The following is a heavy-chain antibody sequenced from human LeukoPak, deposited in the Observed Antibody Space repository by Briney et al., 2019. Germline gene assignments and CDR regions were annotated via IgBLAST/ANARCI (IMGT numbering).Heavy chain of an antibody. Sequence: GASVKVSCKASGGTFSSYAISWVRQAPGQGLEWMGRIIPILGIANYAQKFQGRVTITADKSTSTAYMELSSLRSEDTAVYYCARASSSGYYWFDPWGQGTLVTVSS. CDR2: IIPILGIA. J-gene: IGHJ5*02. CDR1: GGTFSSYA. CDR3: ARASSSGYYWFDP. D-gene: IGHD3-22*01. V-gene: IGHV1-69*04.